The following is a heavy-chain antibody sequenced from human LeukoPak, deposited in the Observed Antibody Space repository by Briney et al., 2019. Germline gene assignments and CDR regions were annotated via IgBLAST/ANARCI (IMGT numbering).Heavy chain of an antibody. D-gene: IGHD3-10*01. CDR3: ARRYITMVRGEGDY. Sequence: GASVKVSCKASGYTFTGYYMHWVRQAPGQGLEWMGWINPNSGGTNYAQKFQGRVTMTRDTSISTAYMELSRLRSDDTAVYYCARRYITMVRGEGDYWGQGTLVTVSS. J-gene: IGHJ4*02. CDR2: INPNSGGT. CDR1: GYTFTGYY. V-gene: IGHV1-2*02.